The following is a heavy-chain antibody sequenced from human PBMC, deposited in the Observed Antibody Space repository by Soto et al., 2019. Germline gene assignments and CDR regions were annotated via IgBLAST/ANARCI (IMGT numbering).Heavy chain of an antibody. CDR2: MYNTGST. CDR3: ARDLWGYCGADCYPLDV. V-gene: IGHV4-59*01. D-gene: IGHD2-21*02. Sequence: PSETLSLTCTVSGGFISGYYWSWIRQPPGKGLEWIGYMYNTGSTVYNPSFKSRVTTSVDTSKNQFSLKLNSVTAADTAVYYCARDLWGYCGADCYPLDVWGQGTTVTAP. J-gene: IGHJ6*02. CDR1: GGFISGYY.